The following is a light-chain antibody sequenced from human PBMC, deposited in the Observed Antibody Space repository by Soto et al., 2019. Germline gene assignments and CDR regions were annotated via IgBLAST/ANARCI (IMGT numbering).Light chain of an antibody. CDR2: DVS. V-gene: IGKV1-33*01. J-gene: IGKJ1*01. CDR3: LHYYTYPLT. Sequence: DIQMTQSPSSLSASVGDRVTITCQASQDISYYLNWYQQKPGKAPKLLIYDVSNLGTGVPSRFSGSGSGTDFTLSIASLQPDDFATYYCLHYYTYPLTFGQGTKVDIK. CDR1: QDISYY.